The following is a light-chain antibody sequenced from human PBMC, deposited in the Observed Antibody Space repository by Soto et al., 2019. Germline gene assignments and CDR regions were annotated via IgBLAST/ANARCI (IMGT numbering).Light chain of an antibody. CDR1: SGHSSYI. CDR3: ETWDFNTRV. CDR2: LEGSGSY. V-gene: IGLV4-60*02. J-gene: IGLJ3*02. Sequence: QAVVTQSSSASASLGSSVKLTCTLSSGHSSYIIAWHQQQPGKAPRYLMKLEGSGSYNKGSGVPDRFSGSSSGADRYLTISNLQFEDEADYYCETWDFNTRVLGGGTKLTVL.